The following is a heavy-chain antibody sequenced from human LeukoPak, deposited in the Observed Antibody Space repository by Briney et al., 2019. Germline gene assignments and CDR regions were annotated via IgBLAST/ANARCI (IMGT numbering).Heavy chain of an antibody. J-gene: IGHJ4*02. D-gene: IGHD1-1*01. CDR1: GFTFSSYA. Sequence: PGGSLRLSCAASGFTFSSYAMSWVRQAPGKGLEWVSGITGSGDSTYYADSVQGRFTISRGNSKNTRYLLMNSLRAEDTAVYYCAKSPENDLYYCDYWGQGTLVIVSS. CDR3: AKSPENDLYYCDY. V-gene: IGHV3-23*01. CDR2: ITGSGDST.